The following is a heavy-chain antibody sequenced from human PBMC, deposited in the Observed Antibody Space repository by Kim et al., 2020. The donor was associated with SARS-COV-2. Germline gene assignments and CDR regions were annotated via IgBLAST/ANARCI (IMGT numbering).Heavy chain of an antibody. J-gene: IGHJ4*02. CDR3: AKPRTTGYYSGLDS. CDR2: ISWDGGSA. D-gene: IGHD3-9*01. Sequence: GGSLRLSCAASGFTFDDYTMHWVRQVPGKGLEWVSLISWDGGSAYYADSVRGRFTISRDNSKSSLYLEMKSLRTEDTALYYCAKPRTTGYYSGLDSWGQG. CDR1: GFTFDDYT. V-gene: IGHV3-43*01.